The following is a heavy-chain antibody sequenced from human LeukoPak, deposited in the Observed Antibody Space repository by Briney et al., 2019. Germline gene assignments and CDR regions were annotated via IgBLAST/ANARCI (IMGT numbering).Heavy chain of an antibody. V-gene: IGHV4-31*03. D-gene: IGHD3-22*01. Sequence: SQTLSLTCTVSGGSISSGGYYWSWIRQHPGKGLEWIGYIYYSGSTYYNPSLKSRVTISVDTSKNQFSLKLSSVTAADTAVYYCAGDSYDSSGYYFDYWGQGTLVTVSS. CDR3: AGDSYDSSGYYFDY. CDR1: GGSISSGGYY. CDR2: IYYSGST. J-gene: IGHJ4*02.